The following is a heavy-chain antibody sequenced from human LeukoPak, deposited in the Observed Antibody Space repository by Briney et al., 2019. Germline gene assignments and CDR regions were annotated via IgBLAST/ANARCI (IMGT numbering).Heavy chain of an antibody. V-gene: IGHV4-59*01. J-gene: IGHJ4*02. D-gene: IGHD3-3*01. CDR1: GGSFSDYY. Sequence: NTSETLSLTCAVYGGSFSDYYWSWIRQPPGKGLEWIGYIYYSGSTNYNPSLKSRVTISVDTSKNQFSLKLSSVTAADTAVYYCARDPEGAYDFWSGYYPNYFDYWGQGTLVTVSS. CDR3: ARDPEGAYDFWSGYYPNYFDY. CDR2: IYYSGST.